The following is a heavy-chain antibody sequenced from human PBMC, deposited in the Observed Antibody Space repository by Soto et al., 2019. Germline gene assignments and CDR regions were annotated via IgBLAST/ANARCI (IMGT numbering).Heavy chain of an antibody. Sequence: EVQLVESGGSLVQPGGSLRLSCAASGFTFSSYWMSWVRQAPGKRLEWVANIKQDGSEKYYVDSVKGRFTISRDNAKNSLYLQMNSLRAEDTAVYYCARDPGWYGSWFDPWGQGTLVTVSS. J-gene: IGHJ5*02. V-gene: IGHV3-7*01. D-gene: IGHD6-19*01. CDR1: GFTFSSYW. CDR3: ARDPGWYGSWFDP. CDR2: IKQDGSEK.